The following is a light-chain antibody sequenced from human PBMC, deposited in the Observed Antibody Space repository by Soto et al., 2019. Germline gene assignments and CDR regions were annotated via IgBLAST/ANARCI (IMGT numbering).Light chain of an antibody. Sequence: TVLTQSPGTLSLSPGARATLSCRASQSVSSRLAWYQQKPGQAPRLLISGASSRATGIPDRFSGSGSATDFTLTISRLEPEDFALYYCQQYGGSPITFGQGTRLEI. V-gene: IGKV3-20*01. J-gene: IGKJ5*01. CDR3: QQYGGSPIT. CDR2: GAS. CDR1: QSVSSR.